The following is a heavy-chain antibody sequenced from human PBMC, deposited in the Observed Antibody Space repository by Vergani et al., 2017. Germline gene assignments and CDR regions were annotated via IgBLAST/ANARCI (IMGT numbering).Heavy chain of an antibody. CDR3: ARDRNGWFDP. V-gene: IGHV4-61*02. Sequence: QVQLQESGPGLVKPSQTLSLTCTVSGGSISSGSYYWSWIRQPAGKGLEWIGRIYTSGSTNYNPSLKSRVTISVDTSKNQFSLKLSSVTAADTAVYYCARDRNGWFDPWGQGTLVTVSS. CDR1: GGSISSGSYY. CDR2: IYTSGST. D-gene: IGHD2-8*01. J-gene: IGHJ5*02.